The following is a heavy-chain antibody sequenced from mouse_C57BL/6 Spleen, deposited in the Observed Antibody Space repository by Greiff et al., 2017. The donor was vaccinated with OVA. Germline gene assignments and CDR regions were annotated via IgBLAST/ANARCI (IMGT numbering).Heavy chain of an antibody. V-gene: IGHV1-15*01. CDR2: IDPETGGT. Sequence: QVQLQQSGAELVRPGASVTLSYKASGYTFTDYEMHWVKQTPVHGLEWIGAIDPETGGTAYNQKFKGKAILTADKSSSTAYMELRSLTSEDSAVYYCTRDYGSKDAMDYWGQGTSVTVSS. CDR3: TRDYGSKDAMDY. J-gene: IGHJ4*01. CDR1: GYTFTDYE. D-gene: IGHD1-1*01.